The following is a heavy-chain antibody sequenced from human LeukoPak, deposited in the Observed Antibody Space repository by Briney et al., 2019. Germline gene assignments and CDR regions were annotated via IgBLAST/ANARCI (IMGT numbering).Heavy chain of an antibody. CDR2: ISSSSTI. D-gene: IGHD3-16*01. CDR3: ARGGPIQDAFDI. Sequence: GGSLRLSCAASGFTFSSYSMNWVRQAPGKGLEWVSYISSSSTIYYADSVKGRFTVSRDNAKNSLYLQMNSLRAEDTAVYYCARGGPIQDAFDIWGQGTMVTVSS. J-gene: IGHJ3*02. CDR1: GFTFSSYS. V-gene: IGHV3-48*01.